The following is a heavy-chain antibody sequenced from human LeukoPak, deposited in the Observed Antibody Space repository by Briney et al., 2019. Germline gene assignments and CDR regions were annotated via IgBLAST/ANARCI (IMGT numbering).Heavy chain of an antibody. D-gene: IGHD3-10*01. Sequence: GASVKVSCKASGGTFSSYAISWVRQAPGQGLEWMGGIIPIFGTANYAQKFQGRVTITADESTSTAYMELSGLRSEDTAVYYCARNYLDYYGSGSYEGGLDYWGQGTLVTVSS. V-gene: IGHV1-69*13. CDR1: GGTFSSYA. CDR3: ARNYLDYYGSGSYEGGLDY. CDR2: IIPIFGTA. J-gene: IGHJ4*02.